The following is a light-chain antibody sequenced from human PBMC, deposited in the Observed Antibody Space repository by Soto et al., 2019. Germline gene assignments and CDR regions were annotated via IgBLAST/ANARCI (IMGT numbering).Light chain of an antibody. CDR3: QQYGSSGT. V-gene: IGKV3-20*01. CDR1: QSVTSNY. CDR2: GAS. J-gene: IGKJ1*01. Sequence: IVLTQSPGTLSLSPGDRATLSCWASQSVTSNYLAWYQQNPGQAPRLLIYGASTRATGIPARFSGSGSGTDFTLTISRLEPEDFAVYYCQQYGSSGTFGQGTKVDIK.